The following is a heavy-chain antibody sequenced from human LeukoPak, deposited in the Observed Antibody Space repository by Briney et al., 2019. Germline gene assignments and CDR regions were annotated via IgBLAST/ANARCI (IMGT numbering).Heavy chain of an antibody. CDR2: INHSGST. Sequence: SETLSLTCAVYGGSFSGYYWSWIRQPPGKGLEWIGEINHSGSTNYNPSLKSRVTISVDTSKNQFSLKLSSVTAADTAVFYCARHCSSTSCYSFDYWGQGTLVTVSS. V-gene: IGHV4-34*01. D-gene: IGHD2-2*01. CDR1: GGSFSGYY. CDR3: ARHCSSTSCYSFDY. J-gene: IGHJ4*02.